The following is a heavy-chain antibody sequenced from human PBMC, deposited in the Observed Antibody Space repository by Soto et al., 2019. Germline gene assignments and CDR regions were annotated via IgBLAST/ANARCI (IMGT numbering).Heavy chain of an antibody. V-gene: IGHV3-23*01. Sequence: EVQLLESGGGLVQPGGSLRLSCAASGFTFSSYAMSWVRQAPGKGLEWVSAISGSGGSTYYAASVKGRYTTSRDNSKNTRYLQRNSVRDEDKAVYYCAKDDKYSSGWYVAKSLDSRGHGTLVTVSS. J-gene: IGHJ5*01. D-gene: IGHD6-19*01. CDR2: ISGSGGST. CDR3: AKDDKYSSGWYVAKSLDS. CDR1: GFTFSSYA.